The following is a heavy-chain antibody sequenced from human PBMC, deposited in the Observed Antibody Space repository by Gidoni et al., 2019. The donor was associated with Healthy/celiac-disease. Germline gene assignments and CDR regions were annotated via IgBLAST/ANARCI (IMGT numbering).Heavy chain of an antibody. Sequence: EVQLVESGGGLVQPGRSLRLSCTASGFTFGDYAMRWFRQAPGKGLEWVGFIRRKAYGGTTEYAASVKGRFTISRDDSKSIAYLQMNSLKTEDTAVDYCTRDYAGGGSGWYGYYFDYWGQGTLVTVSS. V-gene: IGHV3-49*03. CDR3: TRDYAGGGSGWYGYYFDY. D-gene: IGHD6-19*01. CDR2: IRRKAYGGTT. CDR1: GFTFGDYA. J-gene: IGHJ4*02.